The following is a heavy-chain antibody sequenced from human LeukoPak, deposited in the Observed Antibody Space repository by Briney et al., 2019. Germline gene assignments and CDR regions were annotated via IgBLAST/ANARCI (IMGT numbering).Heavy chain of an antibody. J-gene: IGHJ4*02. CDR2: ISGSGGNT. CDR3: AKGPVIPAATYYFNY. V-gene: IGHV3-23*01. CDR1: GFTFSSYA. D-gene: IGHD2-2*01. Sequence: QPGGSLRLSCAASGFTFSSYAMSWVRQAPGKGLEWVSAISGSGGNTYYADSVKGRFTISRDNSKNMLYLQMNSLRAEDTAVYYCAKGPVIPAATYYFNYWGQGTLVTVSS.